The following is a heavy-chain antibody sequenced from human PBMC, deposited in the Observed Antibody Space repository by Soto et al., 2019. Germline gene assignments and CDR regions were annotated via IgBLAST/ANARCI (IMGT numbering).Heavy chain of an antibody. CDR3: ARGPHGRIAAAGSYYYGMDV. J-gene: IGHJ6*02. V-gene: IGHV6-1*01. D-gene: IGHD6-13*01. CDR2: TYYRSKWYN. CDR1: GDSVSSNSAA. Sequence: SQTLSLTCAISGDSVSSNSAAWNWIRQSPSRGLEWLGRTYYRSKWYNDYAVSVKSRITINPDTSKNQFSLQLNSVTPEDTAVYYCARGPHGRIAAAGSYYYGMDVCGQRTTVTVSS.